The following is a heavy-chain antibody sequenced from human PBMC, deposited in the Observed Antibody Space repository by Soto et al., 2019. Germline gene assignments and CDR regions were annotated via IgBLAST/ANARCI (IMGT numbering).Heavy chain of an antibody. J-gene: IGHJ4*02. Sequence: GGSLRLSCEASGFTFSSYSMNWVRQAPGKGLEWVSSISSTGTFISYADSLRGRFSVSRDNAKNSLYLQMNSLRAEDTAVYYCARLYTDIIDTQRARHDYRSQGTLVTVSS. D-gene: IGHD2-8*01. V-gene: IGHV3-21*01. CDR1: GFTFSSYS. CDR3: ARLYTDIIDTQRARHDY. CDR2: ISSTGTFI.